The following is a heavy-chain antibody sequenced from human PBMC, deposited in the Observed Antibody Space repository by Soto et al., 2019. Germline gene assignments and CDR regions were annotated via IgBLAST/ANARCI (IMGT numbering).Heavy chain of an antibody. CDR1: GFTFSNYA. Sequence: GGSLRLSCSASGFTFSNYAMHWVRQAPGKGLQYVSAIGANGASTYYADSVKGRFTISRDNSNNTLYLHMSSLRAEDTAVYYFVKRYSTGYYYLDYWGQGTLVTVSS. CDR3: VKRYSTGYYYLDY. D-gene: IGHD3-22*01. CDR2: IGANGAST. J-gene: IGHJ4*02. V-gene: IGHV3-64D*06.